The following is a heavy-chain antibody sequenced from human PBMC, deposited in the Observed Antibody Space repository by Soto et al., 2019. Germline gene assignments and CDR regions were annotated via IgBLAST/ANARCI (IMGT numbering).Heavy chain of an antibody. CDR3: ARGRGRRKAMVVDAFDI. Sequence: SETLSLTCTVSGGSISSYYWSWIRQPPGKGLEWIGYIYYSGSTNYNPSLKSRVTISVDTSKNQFSLKLSSVTAADTAVYYCARGRGRRKAMVVDAFDIWGQGTMVTVSS. CDR2: IYYSGST. J-gene: IGHJ3*02. D-gene: IGHD5-18*01. V-gene: IGHV4-59*01. CDR1: GGSISSYY.